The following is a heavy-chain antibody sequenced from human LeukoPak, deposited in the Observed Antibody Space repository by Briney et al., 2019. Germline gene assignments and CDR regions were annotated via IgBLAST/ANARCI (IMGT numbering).Heavy chain of an antibody. D-gene: IGHD5-18*01. J-gene: IGHJ3*02. Sequence: GGSLRLSCAASGFTFSSYDMTWVRQAPGKGLEWVSAIDRTSDSTYYADSVKGRFTISRDNSKNTLYLQMNSLRAEDTAVYYCAKETGYNYGYDAFDIWGQGTMVSVSS. V-gene: IGHV3-23*01. CDR2: IDRTSDST. CDR1: GFTFSSYD. CDR3: AKETGYNYGYDAFDI.